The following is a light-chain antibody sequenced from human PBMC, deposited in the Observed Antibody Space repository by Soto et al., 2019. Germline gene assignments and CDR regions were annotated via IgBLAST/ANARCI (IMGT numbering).Light chain of an antibody. V-gene: IGLV2-23*01. CDR2: EGS. J-gene: IGLJ1*01. CDR1: SSDVGTYNL. CDR3: CSYAGSSPHV. Sequence: QSALTQPASVSGSPRQSITISCTGTSSDVGTYNLVSWYQQHPGKAPKVMIYEGSNRPLGVSNRFSGSKSGNTASLTISGLQADYDADYYFCSYAGSSPHVFGTGTKVTVL.